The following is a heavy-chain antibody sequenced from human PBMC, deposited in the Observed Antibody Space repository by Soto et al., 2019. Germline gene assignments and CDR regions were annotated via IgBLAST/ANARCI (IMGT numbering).Heavy chain of an antibody. V-gene: IGHV1-46*01. CDR2: INTSGGST. CDR3: ARDRYYYGSGSYEVDY. D-gene: IGHD3-10*01. CDR1: GYTFTSYY. J-gene: IGHJ4*02. Sequence: ASVKVSCKASGYTFTSYYMHWVRQAPGQGLEWMGIINTSGGSTTYAQRFQGRVTMTRDTSTSTVYMELSSLRSEDTAVYYCARDRYYYGSGSYEVDYWGQGTLVTVS.